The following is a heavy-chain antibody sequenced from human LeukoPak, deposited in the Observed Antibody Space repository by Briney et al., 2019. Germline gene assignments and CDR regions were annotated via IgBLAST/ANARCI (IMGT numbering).Heavy chain of an antibody. J-gene: IGHJ4*02. CDR1: GGSISSGGYY. CDR2: IYYSGST. CDR3: ARAHIVVVPAATPLFDY. Sequence: SETLSLTCTVSGGSISSGGYYWSWIRQHPGKGLEWIGYIYYSGSTYYNPSLKSRVTISVDTSKNQFSLKLSSVTAADTDVYYCARAHIVVVPAATPLFDYWGQGTLVTVSS. D-gene: IGHD2-2*01. V-gene: IGHV4-31*03.